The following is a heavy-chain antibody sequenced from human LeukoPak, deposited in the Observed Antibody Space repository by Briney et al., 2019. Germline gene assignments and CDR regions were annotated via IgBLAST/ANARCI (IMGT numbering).Heavy chain of an antibody. D-gene: IGHD3-22*01. V-gene: IGHV1-18*04. CDR2: IIPIFGTA. CDR3: ASIRDSTVDGFDY. J-gene: IGHJ4*02. Sequence: ASVKVSCKASGYTFTGYYMHWVRQAPGQGLEWMGGIIPIFGTANYAQKLQGRVTVTTDTSTNTAYMELRSLRSDDTAVYYCASIRDSTVDGFDYWGQGTLVTVSS. CDR1: GYTFTGYY.